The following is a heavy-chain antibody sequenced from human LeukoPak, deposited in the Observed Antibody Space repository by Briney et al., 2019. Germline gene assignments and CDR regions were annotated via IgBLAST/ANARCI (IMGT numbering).Heavy chain of an antibody. CDR1: GGSFSDFY. CDR3: ARVAGYLPTRWFDP. Sequence: SDTLSLTCAVYGGSFSDFYWSWIRHVPGKGLEWIGEINYTGSTSYNPSLKSRVTISVDTSQNQFFLLLTSVTAADTAVYYCARVAGYLPTRWFDPWGQGTHVTVSS. J-gene: IGHJ5*02. V-gene: IGHV4-34*01. D-gene: IGHD6-25*01. CDR2: INYTGST.